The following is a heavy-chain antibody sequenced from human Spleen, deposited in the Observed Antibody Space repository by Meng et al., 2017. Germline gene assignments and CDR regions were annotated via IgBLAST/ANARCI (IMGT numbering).Heavy chain of an antibody. CDR3: ARQLSSSGAG. CDR2: INHSGNT. V-gene: IGHV4-34*01. D-gene: IGHD6-19*01. CDR1: VCRFLGYY. Sequence: HVLPQQWAGRTLTARKSSSLPRAFYVCRFLGYYWARLRQPPGKGLEWIGEINHSGNTNYNPSLKSRVTISVDTSKNQFSLKLSSVTAADTAVYYCARQLSSSGAGWGQGTLVTVSS. J-gene: IGHJ4*02.